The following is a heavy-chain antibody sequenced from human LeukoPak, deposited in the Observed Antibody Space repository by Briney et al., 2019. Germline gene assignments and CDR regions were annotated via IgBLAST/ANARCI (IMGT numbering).Heavy chain of an antibody. D-gene: IGHD5-24*01. CDR1: GFTFSSYG. J-gene: IGHJ6*03. V-gene: IGHV3-33*06. CDR3: AKDFARIGGGYNWGGYYMDV. CDR2: ICDDGSNK. Sequence: GRSLRLSCAASGFTFSSYGMHWVRQAPGKGLEWVAVICDDGSNKYYADSVKGRFTISRDNSKNTLYLQMNSLRAEDTAVYYCAKDFARIGGGYNWGGYYMDVWGKGTTVTVSS.